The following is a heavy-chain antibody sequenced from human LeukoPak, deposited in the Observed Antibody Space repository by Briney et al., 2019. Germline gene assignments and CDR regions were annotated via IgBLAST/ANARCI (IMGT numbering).Heavy chain of an antibody. J-gene: IGHJ4*02. CDR2: ISISGNMI. D-gene: IGHD1-14*01. V-gene: IGHV3-48*01. CDR3: AKGGPAQQTN. CDR1: GFTFSSYS. Sequence: PGGSLRLSCAASGFTFSSYSMNWVRQAPGKGLEWVSYISISGNMIYYADSVKGRFTISRDNSKNTLYLQMNSLRAEDTAVYYCAKGGPAQQTNWGQGTLVTVSS.